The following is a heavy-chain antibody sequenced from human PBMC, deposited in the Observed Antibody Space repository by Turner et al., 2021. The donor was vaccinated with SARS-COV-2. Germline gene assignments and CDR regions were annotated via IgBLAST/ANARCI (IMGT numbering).Heavy chain of an antibody. CDR3: ARHQGSTSGYYHGMNV. V-gene: IGHV4-59*08. D-gene: IGHD1-1*01. J-gene: IGHJ6*02. CDR1: GGSISSKS. CDR2: FYKIGSI. Sequence: QVQLQESGPGLVRPSATLSLPCTVSGGSISSKSWSWIRQSPGRGLEWIGYFYKIGSIDYNPTLRSRVTISVDTSKNQLSLNLISMTAADTAVYYCARHQGSTSGYYHGMNVWGQGTAVIVSS.